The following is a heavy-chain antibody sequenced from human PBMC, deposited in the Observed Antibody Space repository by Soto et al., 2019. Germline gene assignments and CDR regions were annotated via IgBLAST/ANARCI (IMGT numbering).Heavy chain of an antibody. CDR3: ARDYSSSWYGNYYYGMDV. CDR1: GYTFTGYY. D-gene: IGHD6-13*01. J-gene: IGHJ6*02. Sequence: QVQLVQSGAEVKKPGASVKVSCKASGYTFTGYYMHWVRQAPGQGLERMGWINPNSGGTNYAQKFQGWVTMTRDTSISTAYMELSRLRSDDTAVYYCARDYSSSWYGNYYYGMDVWGQGTTVTVSS. CDR2: INPNSGGT. V-gene: IGHV1-2*04.